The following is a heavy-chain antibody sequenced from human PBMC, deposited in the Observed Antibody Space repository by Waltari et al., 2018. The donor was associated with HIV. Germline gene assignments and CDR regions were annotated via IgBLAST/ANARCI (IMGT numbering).Heavy chain of an antibody. CDR1: GYTFTKFP. Sequence: QVQLVQSGSEFQKPGASVKVSCKTSGYTFTKFPLSWVRQAPGQGLQYMGWIDTDTGNPTFAQGFTGRFVLSLDTSVSTAYLQIGSLEAEDTAIYYCATGGGSGRLSFDFWGQGTLVTVSS. D-gene: IGHD6-19*01. CDR3: ATGGGSGRLSFDF. V-gene: IGHV7-4-1*01. J-gene: IGHJ4*02. CDR2: IDTDTGNP.